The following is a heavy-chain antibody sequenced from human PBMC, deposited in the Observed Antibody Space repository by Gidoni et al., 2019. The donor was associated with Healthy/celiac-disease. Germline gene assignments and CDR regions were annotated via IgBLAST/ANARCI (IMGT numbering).Heavy chain of an antibody. Sequence: QVQLVQSGAEVKKPGASVKVSCKASGYTFTSYYMHWVRQAPGQGLEWMGIINPSGGSTSYAQKCQGRVTMTRDTSTSTVYMELSSLRSEDTAVYYCARDSWGYSSGYSSALISYYYYGMDVWGQGTTVTVSS. V-gene: IGHV1-46*01. J-gene: IGHJ6*02. CDR3: ARDSWGYSSGYSSALISYYYYGMDV. CDR2: INPSGGST. D-gene: IGHD3-22*01. CDR1: GYTFTSYY.